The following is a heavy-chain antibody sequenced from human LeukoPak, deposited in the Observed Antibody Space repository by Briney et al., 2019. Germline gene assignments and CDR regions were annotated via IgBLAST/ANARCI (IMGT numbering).Heavy chain of an antibody. J-gene: IGHJ6*02. CDR2: ISGSGGST. CDR1: GFTFSSYV. CDR3: AKGTRDYYYYGMDV. Sequence: GGSLRLSCAASGFTFSSYVMSWVRQAPGKGLEWVSAISGSGGSTYYADSVKGRFTISRDNSKNTLYLQMNSLRAEDTAVYYCAKGTRDYYYYGMDVWGQGTTVTVSS. V-gene: IGHV3-23*01.